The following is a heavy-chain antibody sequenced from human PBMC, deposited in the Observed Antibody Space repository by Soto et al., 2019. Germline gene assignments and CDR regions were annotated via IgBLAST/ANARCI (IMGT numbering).Heavy chain of an antibody. J-gene: IGHJ6*02. CDR2: MNPNSGNT. CDR3: ARAQNYYYYYGMDD. V-gene: IGHV1-8*01. CDR1: GYTFTSYD. Sequence: SVKVSCKASGYTFTSYDINWVRQATGQGLEWMGWMNPNSGNTGYAQKFQGRVTMTRNTYISTAYMELSSLRSEDTAVYYCARAQNYYYYYGMDDWGQGTTVTVSS.